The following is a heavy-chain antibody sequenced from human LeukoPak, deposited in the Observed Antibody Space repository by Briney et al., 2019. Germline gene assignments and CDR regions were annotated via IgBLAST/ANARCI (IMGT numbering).Heavy chain of an antibody. CDR1: GFTVSSNY. V-gene: IGHV3-53*05. Sequence: PGGSLRLSCAASGFTVSSNYMNWVRQAPGKGLEWVSVIYSGGSTYHADSVKGRFTISRDNSKNTLYLQMNSLRAEDTAVYYCAKETAYDCSSTSCYNHFDYWGQGTLVTVSS. D-gene: IGHD2-2*02. J-gene: IGHJ4*02. CDR2: IYSGGST. CDR3: AKETAYDCSSTSCYNHFDY.